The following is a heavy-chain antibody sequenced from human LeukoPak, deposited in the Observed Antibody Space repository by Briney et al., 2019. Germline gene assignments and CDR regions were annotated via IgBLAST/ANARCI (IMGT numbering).Heavy chain of an antibody. CDR1: GFTFSSYA. J-gene: IGHJ4*02. CDR3: AKDYIGTLVVYGGYFDY. CDR2: ISGSGGST. D-gene: IGHD2-15*01. V-gene: IGHV3-23*01. Sequence: GGSLRLSCAASGFTFSSYAMSWVRQAPGKGLEWVSAISGSGGSTYYADSVRGRFTISRDNSKNTLYLQMNSLRAEDTAVYYCAKDYIGTLVVYGGYFDYWGQGTLVTVSS.